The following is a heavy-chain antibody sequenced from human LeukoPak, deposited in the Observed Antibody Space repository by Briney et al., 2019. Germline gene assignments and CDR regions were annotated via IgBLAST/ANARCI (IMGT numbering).Heavy chain of an antibody. D-gene: IGHD3-10*01. J-gene: IGHJ5*02. CDR2: IIYSGTS. CDR1: GFTLNDYY. V-gene: IGHV3-11*01. CDR3: AGGYGSGSFSA. Sequence: PGGSLRLSCAASGFTLNDYYMSWIRQAPGKGLESIAYIIYSGTSYADSVKGRFTISRDNAESSLYLQMNSLRVEDTALYYCAGGYGSGSFSAWGQGTLVTVSS.